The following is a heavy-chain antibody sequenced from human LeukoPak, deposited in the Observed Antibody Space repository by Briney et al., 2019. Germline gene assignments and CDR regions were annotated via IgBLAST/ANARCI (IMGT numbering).Heavy chain of an antibody. V-gene: IGHV3-66*02. CDR3: ARAPTLPTLYYYYMDV. J-gene: IGHJ6*03. D-gene: IGHD2/OR15-2a*01. Sequence: PGGSPRLSCAASGFTVSSNYMSWVRQAPGKGLEWVSVIYSGGSTYYADSVKGRFTISRDNSKNTLYLQMNSLRAEDTAVYYCARAPTLPTLYYYYMDVWGKGTTVTVSS. CDR1: GFTVSSNY. CDR2: IYSGGST.